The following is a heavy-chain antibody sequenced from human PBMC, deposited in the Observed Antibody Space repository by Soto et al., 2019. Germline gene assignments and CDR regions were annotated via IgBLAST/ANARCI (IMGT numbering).Heavy chain of an antibody. Sequence: EVQLLESGGKLGQPGGSLRLSCAASGYIFSNYVMTWVRQAPGKGLEWVASISGVGTSSFYADSVKGLFTISRDNSKNTVYLEMNSLRVEDTALYYCAKDLVTTINTLGAWGQGTLVTVSS. CDR2: ISGVGTSS. D-gene: IGHD1-20*01. CDR1: GYIFSNYV. CDR3: AKDLVTTINTLGA. J-gene: IGHJ5*02. V-gene: IGHV3-23*01.